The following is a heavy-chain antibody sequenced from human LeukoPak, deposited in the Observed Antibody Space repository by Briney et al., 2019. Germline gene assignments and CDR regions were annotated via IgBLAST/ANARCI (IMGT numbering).Heavy chain of an antibody. CDR3: ARGGGYGEV. CDR1: GDSISSYY. D-gene: IGHD4-17*01. J-gene: IGHJ4*02. V-gene: IGHV4-4*07. CDR2: MYTSGSGHT. Sequence: SETLSLTCTVSGDSISSYYWSWIRQAAGKGLEWIGRMYTSGSGHTNYNPSLKSRVTMSVDTSKNQFSLKLTSVTAADTAVYYCARGGGYGEVWGQGTLVTVSS.